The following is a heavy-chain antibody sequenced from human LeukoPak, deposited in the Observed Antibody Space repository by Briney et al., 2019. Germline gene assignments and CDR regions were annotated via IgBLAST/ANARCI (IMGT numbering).Heavy chain of an antibody. J-gene: IGHJ5*02. V-gene: IGHV4-34*01. D-gene: IGHD6-13*01. Sequence: SETLSLTCTVYDGSFSGYYWSWIRQPPGKGLEWIGEINHSGSTNYNPSLKSRVTISVDTSKNQFSLKLSSVTAADTAVYYCARTRTLPVAGGFDAWGQGTLVTVSS. CDR1: DGSFSGYY. CDR2: INHSGST. CDR3: ARTRTLPVAGGFDA.